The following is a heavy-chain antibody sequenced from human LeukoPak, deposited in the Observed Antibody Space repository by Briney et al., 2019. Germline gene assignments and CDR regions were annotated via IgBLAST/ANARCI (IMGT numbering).Heavy chain of an antibody. CDR2: IYYSGST. CDR1: GGSISSYY. J-gene: IGHJ4*02. D-gene: IGHD4-11*01. Sequence: PSETLSLNCTGSGGSISSYYWGWIRQPPGKGLEWIGYIYYSGSTNYNPSLKSRVTISVDTSKNQFSLKVSSVTAADTAVYYCARESSNSLDYWGQGTLVTVSS. CDR3: ARESSNSLDY. V-gene: IGHV4-59*08.